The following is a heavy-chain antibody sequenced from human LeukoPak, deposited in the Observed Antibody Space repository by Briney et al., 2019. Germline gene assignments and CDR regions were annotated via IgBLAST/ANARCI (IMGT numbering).Heavy chain of an antibody. CDR1: GFSFSNSW. D-gene: IGHD1-14*01. CDR3: ATAGDLNWFDP. V-gene: IGHV3-7*01. J-gene: IGHJ5*02. Sequence: GGSLGLFCATSGFSFSNSWMSCVRQAPGKGLEWGADINEDGSERYYLDSVEGRFAISRDNAKNSLYLHMNSMISEDTAVYYCATAGDLNWFDPRGQGTLVIVSS. CDR2: INEDGSER.